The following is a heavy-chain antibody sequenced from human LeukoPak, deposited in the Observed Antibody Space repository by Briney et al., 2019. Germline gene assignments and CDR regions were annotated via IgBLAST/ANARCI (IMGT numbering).Heavy chain of an antibody. J-gene: IGHJ2*01. CDR2: IYYSGST. V-gene: IGHV4-39*07. CDR1: GGSISSTNYY. D-gene: IGHD3-10*01. Sequence: SETLSLTCTVSGGSISSTNYYWGWIRQPPGKGLEWIGSIYYSGSTYYNPSLKSRVTISVDTSKNQFSLKLSSVTAADTAVYYCARVFRGDRSWHFDLWGRGILVTVSS. CDR3: ARVFRGDRSWHFDL.